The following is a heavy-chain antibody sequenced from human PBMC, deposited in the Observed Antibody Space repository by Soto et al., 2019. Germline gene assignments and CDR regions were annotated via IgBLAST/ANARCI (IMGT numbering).Heavy chain of an antibody. CDR2: ISGSDGKT. J-gene: IGHJ4*02. CDR3: ARWSYLDY. V-gene: IGHV3-23*01. D-gene: IGHD3-3*01. Sequence: GGSLRLSCAASGFTFSEYYMHWVRQAPGKGLEWVSTISGSDGKTFYADAVKGLFSISRDISQSTLYLQMNSLRADDTAIYYCARWSYLDYWGQGTRVTVSS. CDR1: GFTFSEYY.